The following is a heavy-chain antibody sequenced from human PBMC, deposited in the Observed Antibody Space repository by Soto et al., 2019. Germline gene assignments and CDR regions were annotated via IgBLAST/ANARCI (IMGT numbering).Heavy chain of an antibody. CDR2: IYHSGST. CDR1: GGSISSGGYS. Sequence: SETLSLTCAVSGGSISSGGYSWSWIRQPPGKGLEWIGYIYHSGSTYYNPSLKSRVTISVDRSKNQFSLKLSSVAAADTAAYYCARGNGGYVWGRSWFDPWGQGTLVTVSS. D-gene: IGHD3-16*01. CDR3: ARGNGGYVWGRSWFDP. J-gene: IGHJ5*02. V-gene: IGHV4-30-2*01.